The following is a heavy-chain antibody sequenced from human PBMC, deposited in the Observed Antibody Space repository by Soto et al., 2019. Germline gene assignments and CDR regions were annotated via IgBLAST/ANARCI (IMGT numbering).Heavy chain of an antibody. CDR1: GGSISSSSYS. Sequence: QLPLQESGSGLVKPSQALSLTCVVSGGSISSSSYSWSWIRQPPGKGLEYIGYIYHSGSTYYHPSHKRRVTMSVDRSKNQFSLTLRSVTAADTAVYYCARGPSDYDYVWGTYRYNLDSWGQGTLVTVSS. V-gene: IGHV4-30-2*01. J-gene: IGHJ5*01. CDR2: IYHSGST. D-gene: IGHD3-16*02. CDR3: ARGPSDYDYVWGTYRYNLDS.